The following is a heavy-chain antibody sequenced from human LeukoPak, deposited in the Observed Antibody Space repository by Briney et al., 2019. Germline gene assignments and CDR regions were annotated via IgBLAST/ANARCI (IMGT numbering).Heavy chain of an antibody. CDR2: ISYDGSNK. V-gene: IGHV3-30*04. CDR1: GFTFRSYA. J-gene: IGHJ5*02. Sequence: GGSLRLSCAAAGFTFRSYAMDWVRQEPGKGLEWAAVISYDGSNKYYADSVKGRFTISRDNSKNTLYLQMTSLRAEDTAVYYCARDPYDSSGYYLNWFDPWGQGTLVTVSS. CDR3: ARDPYDSSGYYLNWFDP. D-gene: IGHD3-22*01.